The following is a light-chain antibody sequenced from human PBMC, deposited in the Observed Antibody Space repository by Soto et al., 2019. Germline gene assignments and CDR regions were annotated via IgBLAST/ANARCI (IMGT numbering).Light chain of an antibody. CDR2: GAS. CDR3: QQRSNWPIT. J-gene: IGKJ5*01. V-gene: IGKV3-11*01. CDR1: QSVSSY. Sequence: ATXTFRASQSVSSYLAWYQQKPGQAHRLIIYGASNRATGIPDRFSGSGSGTEFTLTISSLQSEDFAVYYCQQRSNWPITFGQGTRMEI.